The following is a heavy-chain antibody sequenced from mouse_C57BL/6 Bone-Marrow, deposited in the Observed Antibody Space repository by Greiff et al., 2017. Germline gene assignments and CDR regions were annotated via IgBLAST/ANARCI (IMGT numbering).Heavy chain of an antibody. J-gene: IGHJ2*01. CDR2: INPYNGGT. D-gene: IGHD1-1*01. Sequence: VQLQQSGPVLVKPGASVKMSCKASGYTFTDYYMNWVKQSHGKSLEWIGVINPYNGGTSYNQKFKGKATLTVDKSSSTAYMELNSLTSEDSAVYYCARYGTTVVASDYWGQGTTLTVSS. V-gene: IGHV1-19*01. CDR3: ARYGTTVVASDY. CDR1: GYTFTDYY.